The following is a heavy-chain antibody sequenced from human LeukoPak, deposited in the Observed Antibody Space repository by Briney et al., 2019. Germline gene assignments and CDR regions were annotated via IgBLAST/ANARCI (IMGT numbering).Heavy chain of an antibody. CDR2: IYYSGST. J-gene: IGHJ6*03. CDR3: ARGRGLRYYYYYYMDV. Sequence: SSETLSLTCTVSGGSISSYYWSWIRQPPGKGLEWIGYIYYSGSTNYNPSLKSRVTISVGTSKNQFSLKLSSVTAADTAVYYCARGRGLRYYYYYYMDVWGKGTTVTVSS. V-gene: IGHV4-59*12. CDR1: GGSISSYY. D-gene: IGHD3-10*01.